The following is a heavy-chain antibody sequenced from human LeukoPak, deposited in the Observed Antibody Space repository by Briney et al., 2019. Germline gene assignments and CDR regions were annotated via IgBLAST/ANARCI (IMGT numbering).Heavy chain of an antibody. Sequence: PGGSLRLSCAASGFTFSSYSMNWVRQAPGKGLEWVANIKQDGSEKYYVDSVKGRFTISRDNAKNSLYLQMNSLRAEDTAVYYCARACNGWYYYYYMDVWGKGTTVTVSS. D-gene: IGHD2-8*01. V-gene: IGHV3-7*01. CDR2: IKQDGSEK. CDR3: ARACNGWYYYYYMDV. J-gene: IGHJ6*03. CDR1: GFTFSSYS.